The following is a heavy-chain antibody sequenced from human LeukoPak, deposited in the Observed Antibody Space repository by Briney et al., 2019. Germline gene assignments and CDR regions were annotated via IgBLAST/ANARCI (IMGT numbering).Heavy chain of an antibody. CDR3: AKPTDYGDFVAFDS. Sequence: GGSLRLSCAASGFTFSSYAMSWVRQAPGKGLEWVSAISGSGGSTYYADSVKGRFTISRDNSKNTLYLQMNSLRADDTAVYYCAKPTDYGDFVAFDSWGQGTLVTVSS. J-gene: IGHJ4*02. CDR2: ISGSGGST. V-gene: IGHV3-23*01. D-gene: IGHD4-17*01. CDR1: GFTFSSYA.